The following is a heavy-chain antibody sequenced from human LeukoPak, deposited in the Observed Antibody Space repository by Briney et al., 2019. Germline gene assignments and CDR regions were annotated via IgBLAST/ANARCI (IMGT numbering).Heavy chain of an antibody. CDR2: ISYDGSSE. V-gene: IGHV3-30-3*01. Sequence: PWGSLRLSCAASGFTFSSYSMHWVRQAPGKGLEWVAVISYDGSSEYYADSVRGRFTISRDNSKNTLYLQMNSLGAEDTAVYFCARSAARLRYYYAMDVWGQGTTVTVCS. CDR3: ARSAARLRYYYAMDV. CDR1: GFTFSSYS. J-gene: IGHJ6*02. D-gene: IGHD6-6*01.